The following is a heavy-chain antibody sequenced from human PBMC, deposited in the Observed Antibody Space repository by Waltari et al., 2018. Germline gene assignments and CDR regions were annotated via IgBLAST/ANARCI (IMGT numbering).Heavy chain of an antibody. CDR2: INPSGGST. CDR1: GYTFTSYY. V-gene: IGHV1-46*01. D-gene: IGHD3-3*01. J-gene: IGHJ4*02. Sequence: QVQLVQSGAEVKKPGASVKVSCKASGYTFTSYYMHWVRQAPGQGLEWMGIINPSGGSTGYAEKFQGRVTMTRETSTSTVYMELSSLRSEDTAVYYCARDPHFPTYYDFWRGGYFDYWGQGTLVTVSS. CDR3: ARDPHFPTYYDFWRGGYFDY.